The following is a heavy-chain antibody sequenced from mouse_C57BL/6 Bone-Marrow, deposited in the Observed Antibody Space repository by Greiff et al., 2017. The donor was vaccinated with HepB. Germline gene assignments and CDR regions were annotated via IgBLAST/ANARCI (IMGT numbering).Heavy chain of an antibody. D-gene: IGHD1-1*01. J-gene: IGHJ4*01. CDR2: IYPGSGNT. CDR3: ARGGLRYAMDY. Sequence: QVQLKESGAELVRPGASVKLSCTASGYTFTDYYINWVKQRPGQGLEWIARIYPGSGNTYYNEKFKGKATLTAEKSSSTAYMQLSSLTSEDSAVYFCARGGLRYAMDYWGQGTSVTVSS. V-gene: IGHV1-76*01. CDR1: GYTFTDYY.